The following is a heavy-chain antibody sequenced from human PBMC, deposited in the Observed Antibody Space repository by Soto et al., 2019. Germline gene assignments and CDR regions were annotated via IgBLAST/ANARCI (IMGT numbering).Heavy chain of an antibody. CDR1: GGTFSSYA. CDR3: ARDRRDDYQDYYYGMDV. J-gene: IGHJ6*02. CDR2: IIPIFGTA. D-gene: IGHD4-17*01. V-gene: IGHV1-69*06. Sequence: SVKVSCKASGGTFSSYAISWVRQAPGPGLEWMGGIIPIFGTAKYAQKFQGRVTITADKSTSTAYMELSSLRSEDTAVYYCARDRRDDYQDYYYGMDVWGQGTTVTVSS.